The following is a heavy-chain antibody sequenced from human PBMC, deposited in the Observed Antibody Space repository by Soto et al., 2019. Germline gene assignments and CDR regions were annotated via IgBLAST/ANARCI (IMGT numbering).Heavy chain of an antibody. Sequence: QVQLVESGGGVVQPGRSLRLSCAASGFTFSSYAMHWVRQAPGKGLEWVAVISYDGSNKYYADSVKGRFTISRDNSKNTLYLQMNSLRAEDTAVYYCARGPDYYDSSAYYFDYWGQGTLVTVSS. CDR3: ARGPDYYDSSAYYFDY. CDR2: ISYDGSNK. D-gene: IGHD3-22*01. V-gene: IGHV3-30-3*01. J-gene: IGHJ4*02. CDR1: GFTFSSYA.